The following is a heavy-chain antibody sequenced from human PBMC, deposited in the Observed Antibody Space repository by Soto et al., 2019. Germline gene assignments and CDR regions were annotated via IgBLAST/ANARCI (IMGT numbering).Heavy chain of an antibody. V-gene: IGHV3-30-3*01. CDR3: ALDKIVGSPDYFDD. CDR1: GFPFLNYI. D-gene: IGHD2-15*01. Sequence: GGSLILSCVASGFPFLNYILHWVRPAPGKGLEWVAVMTAGGDIKLYTDSVKGRFTISRDNSRNTLYLEMNSLRPEDSAMYYCALDKIVGSPDYFDDWGQGTLVTVSS. J-gene: IGHJ4*02. CDR2: MTAGGDIK.